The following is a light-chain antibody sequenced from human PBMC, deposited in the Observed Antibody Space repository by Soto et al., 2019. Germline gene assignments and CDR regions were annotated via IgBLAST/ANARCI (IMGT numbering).Light chain of an antibody. Sequence: QPVLTQSPSASASLGASVKLTCTLSSGHSSYAIAWHQQQPEKGPRYLMKLHSDGGHTKGDGIPDRFSGSSSGTERYLTISSLQSEDEADYCCQTWGTGTLVFGGGTKLTVL. CDR2: LHSDGGH. CDR3: QTWGTGTLV. J-gene: IGLJ2*01. V-gene: IGLV4-69*01. CDR1: SGHSSYA.